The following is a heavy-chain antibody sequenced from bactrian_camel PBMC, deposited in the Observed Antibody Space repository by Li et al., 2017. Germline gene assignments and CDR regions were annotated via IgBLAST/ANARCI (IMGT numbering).Heavy chain of an antibody. Sequence: HVQLVESGGGSVQAGGSLRLSCTTSDRTLGTYCLGWFRQTPGKEREGVGAIDTDGTTKYADSVKGRATISHDDAKNSVHLQMNSLKPEDTAMYYCAADPRPGGEGAWCERPGGYEYSYWGQGTQVTVS. V-gene: IGHV3S53*01. J-gene: IGHJ4*01. CDR2: IDTDGTT. D-gene: IGHD1*01. CDR3: AADPRPGGEGAWCERPGGYEYSY. CDR1: DRTLGTYC.